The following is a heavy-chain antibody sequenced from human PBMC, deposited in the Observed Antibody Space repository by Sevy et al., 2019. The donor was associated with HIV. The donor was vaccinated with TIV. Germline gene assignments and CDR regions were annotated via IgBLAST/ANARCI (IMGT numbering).Heavy chain of an antibody. CDR3: AKTLLWFGDQLSAEYFQH. CDR1: GFTFSSYA. V-gene: IGHV3-23*01. CDR2: ISGSGGST. Sequence: GGSLRLSCAASGFTFSSYAMSWVRQAPGKGLEWVSAISGSGGSTYYADSVKGRFTISRDNSKNTLYLQMNSLRAEDTAVYYCAKTLLWFGDQLSAEYFQHWGQGTLVTVSS. D-gene: IGHD3-10*01. J-gene: IGHJ1*01.